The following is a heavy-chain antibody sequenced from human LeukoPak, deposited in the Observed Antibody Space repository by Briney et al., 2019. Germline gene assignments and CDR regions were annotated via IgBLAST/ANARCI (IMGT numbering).Heavy chain of an antibody. V-gene: IGHV3-7*01. J-gene: IGHJ4*02. CDR1: GFTFSNYW. CDR3: APLHWNYPLHFDY. CDR2: IKDDGSKN. Sequence: GGSLRLSCAASGFTFSNYWMSWVRQAPWKGLEWVASIKDDGSKNYYVDSVKGRFTISRDNAKNSLYLQMNSLRAEDTAVYYCAPLHWNYPLHFDYWGQGTLVTVSS. D-gene: IGHD1-7*01.